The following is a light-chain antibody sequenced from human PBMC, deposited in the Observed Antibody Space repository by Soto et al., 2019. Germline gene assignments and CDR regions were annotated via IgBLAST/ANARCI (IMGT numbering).Light chain of an antibody. CDR3: QQYSSLWT. V-gene: IGKV3-20*01. CDR1: QSVSNSF. CDR2: GAS. J-gene: IGKJ1*01. Sequence: EVVLTQSPGTLSLSPGERPSLSCRASQSVSNSFLAWYQQKPGQAPRLLIYGASSRATGIPDRFSGSGSGTDFTLSISRLEPEDFAVYYCQQYSSLWTFGQGTKVDIK.